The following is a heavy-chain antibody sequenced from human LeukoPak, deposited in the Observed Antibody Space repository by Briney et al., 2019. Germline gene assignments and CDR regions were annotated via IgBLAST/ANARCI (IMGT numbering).Heavy chain of an antibody. J-gene: IGHJ4*02. V-gene: IGHV4-59*01. D-gene: IGHD1-26*01. Sequence: NPSETLSLTCTVSGGSISSYSWSWIRQPPGKGLEWIGYIYYSGSTNYNPSLKSRVTISVDTSKNQFSLKLSSVTAADTAVYYCARAPYSGSYFFDYWGQGTLVTVSS. CDR1: GGSISSYS. CDR3: ARAPYSGSYFFDY. CDR2: IYYSGST.